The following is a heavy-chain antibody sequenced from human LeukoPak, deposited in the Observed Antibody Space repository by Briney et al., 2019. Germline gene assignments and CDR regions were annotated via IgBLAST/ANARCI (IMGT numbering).Heavy chain of an antibody. J-gene: IGHJ5*01. CDR1: GFTFSSYA. CDR2: LSGSGGST. Sequence: GGSLRLSCAASGFTFSSYAMNWVRQAPGKGLQWVSALSGSGGSTYYADPVKGRFTISRDNSKNTLYLQMSSLRVEDTAVYFCAKAPREYCSSTSCPNWFDSWGQGTLVTVSS. V-gene: IGHV3-23*01. CDR3: AKAPREYCSSTSCPNWFDS. D-gene: IGHD2-2*01.